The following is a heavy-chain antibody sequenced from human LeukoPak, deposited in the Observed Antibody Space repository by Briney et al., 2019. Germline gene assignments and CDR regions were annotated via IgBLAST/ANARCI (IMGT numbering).Heavy chain of an antibody. CDR2: INPSGGST. Sequence: ASVKVSCKASGYTFTSYYMHWVRQAPGQGLEWMGIINPSGGSTSYAQMFQGRVTMTRDTSTSTVYMELSSLRSEDTAVYYCARGGNFRGGSCYADDAFDIWGQGTMVTVSS. J-gene: IGHJ3*02. V-gene: IGHV1-46*01. CDR3: ARGGNFRGGSCYADDAFDI. D-gene: IGHD2-15*01. CDR1: GYTFTSYY.